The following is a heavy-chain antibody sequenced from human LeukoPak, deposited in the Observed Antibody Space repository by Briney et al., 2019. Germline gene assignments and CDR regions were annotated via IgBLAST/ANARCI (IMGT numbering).Heavy chain of an antibody. J-gene: IGHJ4*02. CDR3: ARAKQWLVHHDY. V-gene: IGHV1-2*02. Sequence: GASVKVSCKASGYTITGYYMHWVRQAPGQGLEWMGWINPNSGGTNYAQKFQGRVTMTRDTSISTAYMELSRLRSDDTAVYYCARAKQWLVHHDYWGQGTLVTVSS. D-gene: IGHD6-19*01. CDR2: INPNSGGT. CDR1: GYTITGYY.